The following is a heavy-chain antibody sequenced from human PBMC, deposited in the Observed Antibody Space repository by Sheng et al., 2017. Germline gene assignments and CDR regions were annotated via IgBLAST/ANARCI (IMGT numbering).Heavy chain of an antibody. V-gene: IGHV3-23*01. D-gene: IGHD4-17*01. CDR2: ISGSGNSA. J-gene: IGHJ3*02. Sequence: EVQLLESGGDLVQPGGSLRLSCAATGFTCSNCDMNWVRQAPGKGLEWVSAISGSGNSANYADSVKGRFSLSRDNSKNTLYLQMNSLRAEDTAVYYCAKLGKSVSYGDYRFPFDIWGQGTMVAVSS. CDR1: GFTCSNCD. CDR3: AKLGKSVSYGDYRFPFDI.